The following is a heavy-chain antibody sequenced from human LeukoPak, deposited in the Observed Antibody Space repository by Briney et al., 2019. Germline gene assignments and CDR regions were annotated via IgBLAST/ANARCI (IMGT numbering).Heavy chain of an antibody. Sequence: PGGSLRLSCAASGFSFSSYAFHWVRQAPGKGLEWVAVISYEGSNKYYADAVKGRFTISRDDSKNTVYLQMNRLRGEDSAVYYCAKDQLAFSGYDTLFDSWGLGTLVTVSS. CDR3: AKDQLAFSGYDTLFDS. V-gene: IGHV3-30*04. CDR2: ISYEGSNK. J-gene: IGHJ4*02. CDR1: GFSFSSYA. D-gene: IGHD5-12*01.